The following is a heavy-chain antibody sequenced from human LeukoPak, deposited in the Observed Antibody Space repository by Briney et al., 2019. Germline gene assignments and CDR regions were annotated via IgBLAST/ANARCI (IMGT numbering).Heavy chain of an antibody. J-gene: IGHJ4*02. CDR1: GFTFSTYG. D-gene: IGHD3-16*02. CDR2: IPSGGGT. CDR3: AKGGSYRSQPYFDY. V-gene: IGHV3-23*01. Sequence: GGTLRLSCAATGFTFSTYGMNWVREAPGKELQWVSTIPSGGGTYYADSVKGRFTISRDNSKNTVYLQMNSLRAEDTAVYYCAKGGSYRSQPYFDYWGQGTPVTVSS.